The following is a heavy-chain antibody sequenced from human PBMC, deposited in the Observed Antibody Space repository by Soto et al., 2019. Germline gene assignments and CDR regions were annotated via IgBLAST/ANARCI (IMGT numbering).Heavy chain of an antibody. Sequence: GGSLRLSSAASGFPFSNYWMNWVRQAPGKGLEWVANINEDGSEKYYVDSAKGRFTISRDNAKNSLYLQMTSLRAEDTAVYYCARDLFDYWGQGTVVTVSS. CDR3: ARDLFDY. V-gene: IGHV3-7*01. CDR2: INEDGSEK. J-gene: IGHJ4*02. CDR1: GFPFSNYW.